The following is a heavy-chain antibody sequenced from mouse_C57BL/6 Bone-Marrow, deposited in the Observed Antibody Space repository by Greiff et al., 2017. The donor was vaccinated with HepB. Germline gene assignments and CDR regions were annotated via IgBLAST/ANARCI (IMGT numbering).Heavy chain of an antibody. J-gene: IGHJ1*03. Sequence: EVHLVESGGDLVKPGGSLKLSCAASGFTFSSYGLSWVRQTPDKRLEWVATISSGGSYTYYPERVKGRFTISRDNAKNTLYLQMSSLKSEDTAMYYCASHYYGSSNWYFDVWGTGTTVTVSS. D-gene: IGHD1-1*01. CDR3: ASHYYGSSNWYFDV. CDR1: GFTFSSYG. V-gene: IGHV5-6*01. CDR2: ISSGGSYT.